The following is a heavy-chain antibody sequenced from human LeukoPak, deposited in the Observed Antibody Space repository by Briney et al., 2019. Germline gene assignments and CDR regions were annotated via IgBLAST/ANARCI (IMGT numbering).Heavy chain of an antibody. D-gene: IGHD4-17*01. CDR2: IKEDGSGK. V-gene: IGHV3-7*01. CDR3: ARIELYGAHLIY. Sequence: GGSLRLSCAGSGFTFSDFWMTWVRQTPGKGLEWVTNIKEDGSGKYYMDSVKGRFTISRDNAKNSLYLQMDSLRDEDTAVYYCARIELYGAHLIYWGPGTLVTVSS. CDR1: GFTFSDFW. J-gene: IGHJ4*02.